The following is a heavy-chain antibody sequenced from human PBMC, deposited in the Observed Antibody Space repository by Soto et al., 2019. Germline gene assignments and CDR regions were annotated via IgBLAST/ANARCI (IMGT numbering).Heavy chain of an antibody. Sequence: QVQLVESGGGVVQPGRSLRLSCVGYGFTFSNHAMHWVRQAPGKGLEWVAVIARDGRDKHYADSVKGRFTISRDNSKLSLNLQMDSLRTADTAVYYCARDLRTIAAYYFDLWGQGTQVTVSP. D-gene: IGHD6-25*01. CDR2: IARDGRDK. J-gene: IGHJ4*02. CDR1: GFTFSNHA. V-gene: IGHV3-30*04. CDR3: ARDLRTIAAYYFDL.